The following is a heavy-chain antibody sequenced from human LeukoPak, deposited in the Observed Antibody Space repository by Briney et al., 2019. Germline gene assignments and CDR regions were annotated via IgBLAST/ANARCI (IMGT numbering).Heavy chain of an antibody. J-gene: IGHJ3*02. Sequence: SVKVSCKASGGTFSSYAISWVRQAPGQGLEWMGRSIPIFGTANYAQKFQGRVTITTDESTSTAYMELRSLRSDDTAVYYCARSLLWGAFDIWGQGTMVTVSS. D-gene: IGHD3-16*01. V-gene: IGHV1-69*05. CDR2: SIPIFGTA. CDR1: GGTFSSYA. CDR3: ARSLLWGAFDI.